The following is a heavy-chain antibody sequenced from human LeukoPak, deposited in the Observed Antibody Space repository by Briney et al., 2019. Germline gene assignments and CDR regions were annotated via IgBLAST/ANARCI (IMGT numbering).Heavy chain of an antibody. CDR3: VRMVRGVYYFDY. J-gene: IGHJ4*02. CDR2: INSDGSST. Sequence: GGSLRLSCAASGFTFSSYWMHWVRQAPGKGLVWVSRINSDGSSTSHADSVKGRFTISRDNAKNTLYLQMNSLRAEDTAVYYCVRMVRGVYYFDYWGQGTLVTVSS. D-gene: IGHD3-10*01. CDR1: GFTFSSYW. V-gene: IGHV3-74*01.